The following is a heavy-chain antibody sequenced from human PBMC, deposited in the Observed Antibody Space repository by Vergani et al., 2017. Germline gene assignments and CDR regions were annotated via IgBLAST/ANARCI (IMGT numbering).Heavy chain of an antibody. CDR2: ISAYNGNT. D-gene: IGHD5-12*01. Sequence: QVQLVQSGSELKKPGASVKLSCKASGYTFTRYALSWVRQAPGQGLEWMGWISAYNGNTNYAQKLQGRVTMTTDTSTSTAYMELRSLRSDDTAVYYCARDGYSGYDLLFNWFDPWGQGTLVTVSS. V-gene: IGHV1-18*01. CDR1: GYTFTRYA. J-gene: IGHJ5*02. CDR3: ARDGYSGYDLLFNWFDP.